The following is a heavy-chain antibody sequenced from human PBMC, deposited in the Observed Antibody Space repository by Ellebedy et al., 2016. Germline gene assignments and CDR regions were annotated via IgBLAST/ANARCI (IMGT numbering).Heavy chain of an antibody. V-gene: IGHV3-23*01. CDR2: ISGSGGST. CDR1: GFTFSSYA. CDR3: AKDRYGDYGFLWYFDL. D-gene: IGHD4-17*01. Sequence: GESLKISCAASGFTFSSYAMSWVRQAPGKGLEWVSAISGSGGSTYYADSVKGRFTISRDNSKNTLYLQMNSLRAEDTAVYYCAKDRYGDYGFLWYFDLWGRGTLVTVSS. J-gene: IGHJ2*01.